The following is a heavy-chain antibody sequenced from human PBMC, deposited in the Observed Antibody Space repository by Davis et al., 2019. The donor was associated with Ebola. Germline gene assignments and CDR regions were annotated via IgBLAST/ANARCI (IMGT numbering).Heavy chain of an antibody. D-gene: IGHD4-17*01. CDR3: ARGQRLRYYYYGMDV. Sequence: PGGSLRLSCAVSGGSISSSNWWSWVRQPPGKGLEWIGEIYHSGSTNYNPSLKSRVTISVDTSKNQFSLKLSSVTAADTAVYYCARGQRLRYYYYGMDVWGQGTTVTVSS. CDR2: IYHSGST. CDR1: GGSISSSNW. V-gene: IGHV4-4*02. J-gene: IGHJ6*02.